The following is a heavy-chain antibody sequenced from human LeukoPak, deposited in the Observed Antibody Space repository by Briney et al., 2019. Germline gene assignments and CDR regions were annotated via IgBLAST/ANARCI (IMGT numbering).Heavy chain of an antibody. J-gene: IGHJ4*02. CDR2: ISYDGSNK. V-gene: IGHV3-30-3*01. CDR1: GFTFSSYA. Sequence: GGSLRLSCAASGFTFSSYAMHWVRQAPGKGLEGVAVISYDGSNKYYADSVKGRFTISRDNSKNTLYLQMNSLRAEDTAVYYCARDYGFIHPVDYWGQGTLVTVSS. CDR3: ARDYGFIHPVDY. D-gene: IGHD3-16*01.